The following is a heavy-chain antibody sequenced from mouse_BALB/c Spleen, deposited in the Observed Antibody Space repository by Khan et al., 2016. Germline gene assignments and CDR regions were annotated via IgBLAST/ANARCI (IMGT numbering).Heavy chain of an antibody. V-gene: IGHV14-3*02. CDR2: IDPANGNT. CDR1: GFNIKDTY. Sequence: VQLQQSGAELVKPGASVKLSCTASGFNIKDTYMHWVKQRPEQGLEWIGRIDPANGNTKYDPKFQGKATITADTSSNTAYLQLSSLTSEVTAVYYWARSPYDYDVGFAYWGQGTLVTVSA. D-gene: IGHD2-4*01. J-gene: IGHJ3*01. CDR3: ARSPYDYDVGFAY.